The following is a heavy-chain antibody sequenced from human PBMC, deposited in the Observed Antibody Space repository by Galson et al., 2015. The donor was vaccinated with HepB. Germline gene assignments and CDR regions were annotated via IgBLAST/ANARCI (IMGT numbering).Heavy chain of an antibody. D-gene: IGHD6-6*01. V-gene: IGHV6-1*01. J-gene: IGHJ4*02. CDR3: ARVASSSSGRVIDY. Sequence: CAISGDSVSSNSAAWNWIRQSPSRGLEWLGRTYYRSKWYNDYAVSVKSRITINPDTSKNQFSLQLNSVTPEDTAVYYCARVASSSSGRVIDYWGQGTLVTVSS. CDR1: GDSVSSNSAA. CDR2: TYYRSKWYN.